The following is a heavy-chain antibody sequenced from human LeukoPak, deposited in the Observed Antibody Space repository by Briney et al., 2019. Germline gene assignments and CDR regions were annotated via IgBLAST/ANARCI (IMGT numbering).Heavy chain of an antibody. CDR3: VRGQSGFKFDP. V-gene: IGHV1-8*01. CDR1: GYTFTNYD. J-gene: IGHJ5*02. Sequence: ASVKVSCKASGYTFTNYDINWVRQAAGQGLQWMGWMNPNSGNTGYPQRFQGRVTMTRDTSINTAYMELRSLRSEDTAVYYCVRGQSGFKFDPWGQGTLVTVSS. CDR2: MNPNSGNT. D-gene: IGHD5-12*01.